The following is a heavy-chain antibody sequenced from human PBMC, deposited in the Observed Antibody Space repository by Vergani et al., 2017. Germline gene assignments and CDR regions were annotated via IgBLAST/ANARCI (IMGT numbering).Heavy chain of an antibody. J-gene: IGHJ5*02. D-gene: IGHD2-15*01. CDR2: INPSGGST. V-gene: IGHV1-46*01. Sequence: QVQLVQSGAEVKKPGASVKVSCKASGYTFTSYYMHWVRQAPGQGLEWMGIINPSGGSTSYAQKFQGRVTMTRDTSTSTVYMELSRLRSDDTAVYYCARDRVVVVVAAIGDGWFDPWGQGTLVTVSS. CDR1: GYTFTSYY. CDR3: ARDRVVVVVAAIGDGWFDP.